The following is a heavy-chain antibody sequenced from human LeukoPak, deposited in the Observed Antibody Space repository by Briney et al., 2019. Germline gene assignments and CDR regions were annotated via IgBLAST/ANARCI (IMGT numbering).Heavy chain of an antibody. CDR1: GYTFTVYY. V-gene: IGHV1-2*02. CDR3: ARDYKVATTLDY. J-gene: IGHJ4*02. D-gene: IGHD5-24*01. CDR2: INPNSGGT. Sequence: ASVKVSCKASGYTFTVYYMHWVRQAPGQGLEWMGWINPNSGGTNYAQKFQGRVTMTRDTSISTAYMERSRLRSDDTAVYYCARDYKVATTLDYWGQGTLVTVSS.